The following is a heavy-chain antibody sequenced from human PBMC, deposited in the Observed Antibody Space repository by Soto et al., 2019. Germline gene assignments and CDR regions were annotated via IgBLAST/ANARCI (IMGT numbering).Heavy chain of an antibody. CDR3: AKDDDTSSHYSLLDF. CDR2: TWSGGRGE. Sequence: VQLVESGGGVGQPGTSLRLSCAASGFAFSYHGIHWVRQAPGKGLEWVAVTWSGGRGEYYADSVRGRFTISRDNSKTTVYLQMNSLRVEDTAVYYCAKDDDTSSHYSLLDFRGQGTLVTVSS. D-gene: IGHD3-22*01. CDR1: GFAFSYHG. V-gene: IGHV3-33*06. J-gene: IGHJ4*02.